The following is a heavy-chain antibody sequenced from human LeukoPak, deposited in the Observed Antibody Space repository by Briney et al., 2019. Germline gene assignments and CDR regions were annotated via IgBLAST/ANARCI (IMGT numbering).Heavy chain of an antibody. CDR3: ARVGGSGRNFDY. CDR2: ISSSGSTI. D-gene: IGHD1-26*01. J-gene: IGHJ4*02. V-gene: IGHV3-48*03. CDR1: GFTFSFYE. Sequence: GGSLRLSCAASGFTFSFYEMNWDRQAPGKGLEWVSDISSSGSTIYYTDSVKGRFTISRDNAKNSLYLQMNSLRAEDTGVYYCARVGGSGRNFDYWGQGTLVTVSS.